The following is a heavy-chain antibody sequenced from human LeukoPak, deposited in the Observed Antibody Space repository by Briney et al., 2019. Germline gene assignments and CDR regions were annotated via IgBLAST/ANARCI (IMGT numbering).Heavy chain of an antibody. CDR1: GFTFSSYA. J-gene: IGHJ1*01. V-gene: IGHV3-23*01. Sequence: GGSLRLSCAASGFTFSSYAMTWVRQAPGKGLEWVSSISDSGGRTYYADSVKGRCTISRDNSKNTLYLQMNSLRAEDTAVYYCARDLGTGRPHDVWGLGTLVTVSS. CDR2: ISDSGGRT. D-gene: IGHD3/OR15-3a*01. CDR3: ARDLGTGRPHDV.